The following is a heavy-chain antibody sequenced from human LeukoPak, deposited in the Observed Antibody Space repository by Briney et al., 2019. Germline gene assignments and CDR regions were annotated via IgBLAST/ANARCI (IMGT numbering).Heavy chain of an antibody. V-gene: IGHV4-34*01. CDR1: AFSFSTYT. Sequence: GSLRLSCAASAFSFSTYTMTWIRQPPGKGLEWIGEINHSGSTNYNPSLKSRVTISVDTSRNQFSLKLSSVTAADTAVYYCARRLRIRVRNWFDPWGQGTLVTVSS. CDR2: INHSGST. J-gene: IGHJ5*02. D-gene: IGHD5-18*01. CDR3: ARRLRIRVRNWFDP.